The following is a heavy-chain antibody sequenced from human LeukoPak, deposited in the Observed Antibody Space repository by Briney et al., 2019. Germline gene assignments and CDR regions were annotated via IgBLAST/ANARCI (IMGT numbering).Heavy chain of an antibody. J-gene: IGHJ4*02. CDR3: ARDGKWELPGLD. D-gene: IGHD1-26*01. CDR1: GYTFTGYY. V-gene: IGHV1-2*02. Sequence: SSVKVSCKSSGYTFTGYYMHWVRQAPGQGLEWMGWINPNSGGTNYAQKFQGRVTMTRDTSISTAYMELSRLRSDDTAVYYCARDGKWELPGLDWGQGTLVTVSS. CDR2: INPNSGGT.